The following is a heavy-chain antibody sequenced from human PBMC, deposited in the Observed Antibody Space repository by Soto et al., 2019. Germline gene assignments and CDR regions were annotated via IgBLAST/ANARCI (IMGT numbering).Heavy chain of an antibody. CDR3: ARRDWSGTTSAYFTS. CDR2: VLPHDSEA. V-gene: IGHV5-51*01. J-gene: IGHJ4*02. CDR1: GYSFTDNW. Sequence: GESLKISCDASGYSFTDNWIGWVRQMPGKGLEWMGMVLPHDSEARVSPSLQGQVTISPDKSITTAYLQWSGLKASDTAMYYCARRDWSGTTSAYFTSWGQGTLVPVS. D-gene: IGHD1-26*01.